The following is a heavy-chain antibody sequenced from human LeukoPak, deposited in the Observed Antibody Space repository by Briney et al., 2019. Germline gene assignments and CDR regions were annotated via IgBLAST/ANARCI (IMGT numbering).Heavy chain of an antibody. CDR1: GFTFSSYE. D-gene: IGHD2-15*01. V-gene: IGHV3-48*03. J-gene: IGHJ4*02. CDR2: ISSGSGSTI. CDR3: ARATGGNCLDY. Sequence: GGSLRLSCAASGFTFSSYEMNWVRQAPGKGLEWVSYISSGSGSTIYYADSLKGRFTISRDNAKNSLYLQMNSLRAEDTALYYCARATGGNCLDYWGQGTLVTVSS.